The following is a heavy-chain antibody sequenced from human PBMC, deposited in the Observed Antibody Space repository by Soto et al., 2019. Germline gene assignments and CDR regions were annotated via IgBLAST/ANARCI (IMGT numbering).Heavy chain of an antibody. CDR1: GFTFTSSA. Sequence: SVKVSCKASGFTFTSSAVQWVRQARGQRLEWIGWIVVGSGNTNYAQKFQERVTITRDMSTSTAYMELSSLRSEDTAVYYCAADRGDSSSWYGNYYYGMDVWGQGTTVTVS. J-gene: IGHJ6*02. D-gene: IGHD6-13*01. CDR2: IVVGSGNT. CDR3: AADRGDSSSWYGNYYYGMDV. V-gene: IGHV1-58*01.